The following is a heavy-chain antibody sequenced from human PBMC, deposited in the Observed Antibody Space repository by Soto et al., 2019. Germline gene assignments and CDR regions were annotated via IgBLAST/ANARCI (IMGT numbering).Heavy chain of an antibody. V-gene: IGHV3-49*03. D-gene: IGHD3-22*01. J-gene: IGHJ4*02. CDR3: TRAPPSYYYDSSGYFVPFDY. Sequence: GGSLRLSCTASGFTFGDYAMSWFRQAPGKGLEWVGFIRSNAYGGTTEYAASVKGRFTISRDDSKSIAYLQMNSLKTEDTAVYYCTRAPPSYYYDSSGYFVPFDYWGQGTLVTVSS. CDR1: GFTFGDYA. CDR2: IRSNAYGGTT.